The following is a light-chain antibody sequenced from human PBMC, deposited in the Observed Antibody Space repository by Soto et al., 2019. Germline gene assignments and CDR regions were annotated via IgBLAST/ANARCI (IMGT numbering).Light chain of an antibody. CDR3: QQYGSSAIT. CDR2: GAS. CDR1: QRFSSS. J-gene: IGKJ5*01. Sequence: EIVMTQSPATLSVSPGERATLSWRPSQRFSSSLAWYQQKPGQSPRLLIYGASTRATGIPARFSGRVSGTDFTLTITRLEPEDFAVFYCQQYGSSAITFGQGTRVEIK. V-gene: IGKV3D-15*01.